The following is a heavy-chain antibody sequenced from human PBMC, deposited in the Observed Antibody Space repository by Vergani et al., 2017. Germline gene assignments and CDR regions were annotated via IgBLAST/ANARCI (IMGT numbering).Heavy chain of an antibody. V-gene: IGHV4-34*01. CDR3: ARVRYYGSGSYYNRYNWFDP. Sequence: QVQLQQWGAGLLKPSETLSLTCAVYGGSFSGYYWSWIRQPPGKGLEWIGEINHSGSTNYNPSLKSRVTISVATSKNQFALKLSSVTAADTAVYYCARVRYYGSGSYYNRYNWFDPWGQGTLVTVSS. CDR2: INHSGST. D-gene: IGHD3-10*01. CDR1: GGSFSGYY. J-gene: IGHJ5*02.